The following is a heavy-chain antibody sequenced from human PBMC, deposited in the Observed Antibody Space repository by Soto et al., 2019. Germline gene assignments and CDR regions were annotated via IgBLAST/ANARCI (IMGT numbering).Heavy chain of an antibody. J-gene: IGHJ6*02. CDR1: RYRFASIA. D-gene: IGHD4-4*01. CDR2: ISAYNAKT. Sequence: GASVKLSCKASRYRFASIAVSWVRQAPGQGLEWMGWISAYNAKTNYAQKIQGRVTMTTDTSTSTAYMELRSLRSDDTAVYFCARDRRYSNYNDYYGMDVWGQGTTVTVSS. CDR3: ARDRRYSNYNDYYGMDV. V-gene: IGHV1-18*01.